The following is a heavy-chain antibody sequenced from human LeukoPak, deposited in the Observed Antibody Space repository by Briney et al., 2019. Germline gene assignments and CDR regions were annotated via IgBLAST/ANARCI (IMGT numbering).Heavy chain of an antibody. Sequence: SETLSLTCAVSGDSITSINWWNWVRQPPGKGLEWIGETHHSGTTKYNPSLKSRVTISVDMSKNQISLELRSVTAADTAMYYCARGPYYYGSGSPNWFDPWGQGTLVTVSS. CDR3: ARGPYYYGSGSPNWFDP. CDR1: GDSITSINW. D-gene: IGHD3-10*01. V-gene: IGHV4-4*02. J-gene: IGHJ5*02. CDR2: THHSGTT.